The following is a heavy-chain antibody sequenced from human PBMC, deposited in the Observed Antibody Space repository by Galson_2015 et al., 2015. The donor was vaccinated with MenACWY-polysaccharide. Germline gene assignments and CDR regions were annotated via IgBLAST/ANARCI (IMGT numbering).Heavy chain of an antibody. CDR3: ARITGGEYFQY. V-gene: IGHV5-51*03. Sequence: QSGAEVKKPGESLKISCKGLGYSFTSYWIGWVRQMPGKGLEWMGIIYPGGSDARFSPSFQGQVTMSVDKSLSTAYLQWNSLKASDTAMYYCARITGGEYFQYWGQGALVTV. D-gene: IGHD3-10*01. J-gene: IGHJ1*01. CDR1: GYSFTSYW. CDR2: IYPGGSDA.